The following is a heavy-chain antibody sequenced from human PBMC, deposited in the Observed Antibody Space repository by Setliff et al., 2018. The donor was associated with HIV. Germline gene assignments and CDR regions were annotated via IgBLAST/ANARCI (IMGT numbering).Heavy chain of an antibody. CDR3: ARETYYGSGSPVFDP. Sequence: PGESLKISCAASGFTFRSYEMNWVRQAPGKGLEWVSTISGSGGSTYYADSVKGRFTISRDNSKNTLYLQMNSLRAEDTAVYYCARETYYGSGSPVFDPWGQGTLVTVSS. V-gene: IGHV3-23*01. CDR2: ISGSGGST. CDR1: GFTFRSYE. J-gene: IGHJ5*02. D-gene: IGHD3-10*01.